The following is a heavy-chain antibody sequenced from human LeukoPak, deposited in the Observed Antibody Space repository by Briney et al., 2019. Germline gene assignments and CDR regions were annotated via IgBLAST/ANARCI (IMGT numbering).Heavy chain of an antibody. V-gene: IGHV4-34*01. CDR3: ARMYRSYGSPDY. CDR1: GGSFSGYY. Sequence: SETLSLTCAVYGGSFSGYYWSWIRQLPGKGLEWIGEINHSGSTNYNPSLKSRVTISVDTPKNQFSLKLSSVTAADTAVYYCARMYRSYGSPDYWGQGTLVTVSS. J-gene: IGHJ4*02. D-gene: IGHD5-18*01. CDR2: INHSGST.